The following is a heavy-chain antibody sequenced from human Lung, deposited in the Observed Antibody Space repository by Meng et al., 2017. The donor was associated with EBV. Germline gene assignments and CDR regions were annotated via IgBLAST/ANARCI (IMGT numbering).Heavy chain of an antibody. J-gene: IGHJ4*02. D-gene: IGHD6-25*01. Sequence: VQLVQSVSELKKPGASVRISCKASGYTFTTSGMNGVRQAPGQGLEWMGWINTNTGKPTYAQGLTGRFVFSLDTSVSTAYLQISSLKAEDTAVYYCARDSEAADYWGQGTLVTVSS. CDR3: ARDSEAADY. V-gene: IGHV7-4-1*02. CDR1: GYTFTTSG. CDR2: INTNTGKP.